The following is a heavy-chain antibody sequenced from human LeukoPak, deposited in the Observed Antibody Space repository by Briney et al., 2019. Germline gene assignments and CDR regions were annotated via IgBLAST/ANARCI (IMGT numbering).Heavy chain of an antibody. CDR3: AARGGVPAAAGNWYFDL. CDR1: GFTFTSSA. J-gene: IGHJ2*01. D-gene: IGHD2-2*01. V-gene: IGHV1-58*01. Sequence: SVKVSCKASGFTFTSSAVQWVRQARGQRLEWIGWIVVGSGNTNYAQKFQERVTITRDMSTSTAYMGLSSLRSEDTAVYYCAARGGVPAAAGNWYFDLWGRGTLVTVSS. CDR2: IVVGSGNT.